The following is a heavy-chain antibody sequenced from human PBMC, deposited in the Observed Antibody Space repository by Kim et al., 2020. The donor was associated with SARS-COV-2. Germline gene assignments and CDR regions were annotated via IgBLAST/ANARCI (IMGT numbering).Heavy chain of an antibody. J-gene: IGHJ5*02. CDR2: IYYSGLS. Sequence: SETLSLTCTVSGDSISGYYWSWIRQSPGKGLEWVGHIYYSGLSDHSPSLKSRVTISIDTSKNQFSLILTSVTAADTAVYYCARTGPWREHSWFVPSGLG. V-gene: IGHV4-59*08. D-gene: IGHD1-26*01. CDR1: GDSISGYY. CDR3: ARTGPWREHSWFVP.